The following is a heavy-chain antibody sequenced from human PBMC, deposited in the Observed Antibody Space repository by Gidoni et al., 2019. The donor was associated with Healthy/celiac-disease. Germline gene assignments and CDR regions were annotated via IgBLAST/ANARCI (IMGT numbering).Heavy chain of an antibody. CDR2: INHSGST. D-gene: IGHD3-3*01. J-gene: IGHJ4*02. Sequence: QVQLQQWGAGLLKPSETLSLTCAVYGGSFSGYSWSWIRQPPGKGLEWIGEINHSGSTNYNPSLKSRVTISVDTSKNQFSLKLSSVTAADTAVYYCARGLRVAVFFDYWGQGTLVTVSS. V-gene: IGHV4-34*01. CDR3: ARGLRVAVFFDY. CDR1: GGSFSGYS.